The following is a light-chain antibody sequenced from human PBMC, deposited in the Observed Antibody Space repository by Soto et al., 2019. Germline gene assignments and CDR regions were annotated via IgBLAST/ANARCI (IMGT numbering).Light chain of an antibody. CDR2: GAS. CDR3: RQYNDWPPST. V-gene: IGKV3-15*01. Sequence: IVLTQSAATLSVSPGESATLSCRSSQCFXSNFGWYEVKFGQAPRLLIXGASTRATDIPARFSGSGSEKEFTLTISSLQSEDFAMYYCRQYNDWPPSTFGQGTRLEI. CDR1: QCFXSN. J-gene: IGKJ5*01.